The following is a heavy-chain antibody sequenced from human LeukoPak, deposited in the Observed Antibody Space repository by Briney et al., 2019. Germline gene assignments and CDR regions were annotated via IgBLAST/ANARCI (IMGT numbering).Heavy chain of an antibody. V-gene: IGHV3-48*04. J-gene: IGHJ4*02. D-gene: IGHD6-19*01. CDR3: ARGLYRYSSGWHFDY. Sequence: GGSLTLSCAASGFRFSDYNMNWVRQVPGKGLEWVSYIQSVSLTIYYLDSVKGRFTISRDNAKNSLFLQMNSLRVEDTAVYYCARGLYRYSSGWHFDYWGQGILVTVSS. CDR2: IQSVSLTI. CDR1: GFRFSDYN.